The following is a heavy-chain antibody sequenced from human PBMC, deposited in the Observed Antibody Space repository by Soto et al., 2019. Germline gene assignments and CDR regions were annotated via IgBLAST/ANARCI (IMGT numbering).Heavy chain of an antibody. V-gene: IGHV1-69*13. D-gene: IGHD4-17*01. Sequence: QVQLVQSGAEVKKPGSSVKVSCKASGGSFSTYGINWVRLAHGQGLEWMGGINPKFGTTNYAQKFRGRVTMSADESNNTDYMELHYLRSEDTPDYFCARELDPYYGGNSVSLAYGGQGTLVTVSS. CDR3: ARELDPYYGGNSVSLAY. CDR1: GGSFSTYG. J-gene: IGHJ4*02. CDR2: INPKFGTT.